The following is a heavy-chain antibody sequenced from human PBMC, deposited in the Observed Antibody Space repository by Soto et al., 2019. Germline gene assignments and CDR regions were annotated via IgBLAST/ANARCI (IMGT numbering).Heavy chain of an antibody. CDR2: IYWDDDK. J-gene: IGHJ4*02. CDR1: GFSLSTSGVG. Sequence: SGPTLVKPTQTLTLTCTFSGFSLSTSGVGVGWIRQPPGKALEWLALIYWDDDKRYSPSLKSRITITKNTSKNQVVLTMTNVDPVDTATYYCAHRGYMGDTVTYYFDYWGQGTLVTVSS. V-gene: IGHV2-5*02. D-gene: IGHD4-17*01. CDR3: AHRGYMGDTVTYYFDY.